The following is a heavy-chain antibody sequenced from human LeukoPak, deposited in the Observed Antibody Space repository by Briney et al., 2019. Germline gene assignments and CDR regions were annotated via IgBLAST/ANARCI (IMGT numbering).Heavy chain of an antibody. V-gene: IGHV1-69*13. Sequence: ASVKVSCKASGGTFSSYAISWVRQAPGQGLEWMGGFIPIFGTANYAQKFQGRVTITADESTSTAYMELSSLRSEDTAVYYCARGSATVTTRRYFDLWGRGTLVTVSS. CDR3: ARGSATVTTRRYFDL. D-gene: IGHD4-17*01. J-gene: IGHJ2*01. CDR2: FIPIFGTA. CDR1: GGTFSSYA.